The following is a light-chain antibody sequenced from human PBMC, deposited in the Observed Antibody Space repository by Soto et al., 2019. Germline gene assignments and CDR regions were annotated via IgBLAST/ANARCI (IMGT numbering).Light chain of an antibody. Sequence: QSALTQPASVSGSPGQSITISCTGTSSDIGAYNYVSWYQQYPGKAPKLMIYGVTNRRSGVSNRFSGSKTGNTASLTISGLQAEDEADYYCFSHRSGDSHVFGTGTKVTVL. V-gene: IGLV2-14*01. CDR3: FSHRSGDSHV. J-gene: IGLJ1*01. CDR2: GVT. CDR1: SSDIGAYNY.